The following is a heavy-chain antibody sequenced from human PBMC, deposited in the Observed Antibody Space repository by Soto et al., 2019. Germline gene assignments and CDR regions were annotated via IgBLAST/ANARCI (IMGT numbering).Heavy chain of an antibody. CDR2: IYHSGSI. J-gene: IGHJ5*02. CDR1: NASISSRKW. D-gene: IGHD3-10*01. V-gene: IGHV4-4*02. Sequence: PSETLSLTCTVSNASISSRKWWTWVRQTPGKGLEWIGEIYHSGSINHNPSLKSRVTMSVDKSNNQFSLKMTSVTAADTAVYYCSRERVNLFDPWGQGTLVTVSS. CDR3: SRERVNLFDP.